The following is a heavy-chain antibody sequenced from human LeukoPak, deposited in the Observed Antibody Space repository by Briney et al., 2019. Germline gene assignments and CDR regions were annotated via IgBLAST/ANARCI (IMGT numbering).Heavy chain of an antibody. CDR2: ISYDGSNK. V-gene: IGHV3-30*18. J-gene: IGHJ4*02. CDR3: AKGGGDFPYYFDY. Sequence: GRSLRLSCAASGFTFSSYGMHWVRQAPGKGLELVAVISYDGSNKNYADSVKGRFTISRDNSKNTLYLQMNSLRAEDTAVYYCAKGGGDFPYYFDYWGQGTLVTVSS. D-gene: IGHD3-16*01. CDR1: GFTFSSYG.